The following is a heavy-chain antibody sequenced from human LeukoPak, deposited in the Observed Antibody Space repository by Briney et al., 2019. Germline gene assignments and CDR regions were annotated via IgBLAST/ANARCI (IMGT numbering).Heavy chain of an antibody. CDR3: ARGYNLGY. V-gene: IGHV3-48*03. D-gene: IGHD5-24*01. CDR1: GFSFCSYE. Sequence: GGSLRLSCAASGFSFCSYEMNWVRQAPGKGLEWISHISSSGSTIYYVDSVKGRFTIPRDNAKHSLNLQMNSLRAEDTAVYYCARGYNLGYWGQGTLVTVSS. CDR2: ISSSGSTI. J-gene: IGHJ4*02.